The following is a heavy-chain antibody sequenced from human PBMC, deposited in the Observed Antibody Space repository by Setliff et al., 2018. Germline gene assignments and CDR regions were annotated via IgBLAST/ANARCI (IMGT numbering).Heavy chain of an antibody. CDR1: GYTFTSYA. V-gene: IGHV1-3*01. CDR2: INAGNGNT. CDR3: ARDGLYCSGGSCYSVPIDY. D-gene: IGHD2-15*01. Sequence: AASVKVSCKASGYTFTSYAMHWVRQAPGQRLEWMGWINAGNGNTKYSQKFQGRVTITRDTSASTAYMELSSLRSEDTAVYYCARDGLYCSGGSCYSVPIDYWGQGTLVTVSS. J-gene: IGHJ4*02.